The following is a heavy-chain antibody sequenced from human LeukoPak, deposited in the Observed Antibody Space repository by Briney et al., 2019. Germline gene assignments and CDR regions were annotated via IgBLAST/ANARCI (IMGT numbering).Heavy chain of an antibody. V-gene: IGHV4-34*01. CDR3: AREITDCGGDCFWFDP. D-gene: IGHD2-21*02. J-gene: IGHJ5*02. Sequence: SETLSLTCAVYGGSFSGYYWSWIRQPPGKGLEWIGEINHSGSTNYNPSLKSRVTISVDTSKNQFSLKLISVTAADTAVYYCAREITDCGGDCFWFDPWGQGTLVTVSS. CDR2: INHSGST. CDR1: GGSFSGYY.